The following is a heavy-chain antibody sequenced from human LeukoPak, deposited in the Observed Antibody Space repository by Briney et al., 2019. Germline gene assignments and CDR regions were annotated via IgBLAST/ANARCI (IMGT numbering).Heavy chain of an antibody. CDR2: LYYSGST. V-gene: IGHV4-39*01. CDR1: GASIRNSTYY. D-gene: IGHD2-8*01. CDR3: ARLRDDNGAWYYFDS. J-gene: IGHJ4*02. Sequence: PSETLSLTCTVSGASIRNSTYYWGWIRQPPGKGLEWIGSLYYSGSTYYSPSLENRVTISLDTSKNQFSLELSSVTAADTAVYFCARLRDDNGAWYYFDSWGQGTLVTVSS.